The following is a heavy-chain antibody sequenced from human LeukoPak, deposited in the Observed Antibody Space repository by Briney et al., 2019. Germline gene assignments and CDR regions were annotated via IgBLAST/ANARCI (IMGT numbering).Heavy chain of an antibody. D-gene: IGHD1-26*01. J-gene: IGHJ4*02. Sequence: GGSLRLSCAASGFTFSNYAMSWVRQAPGKGLEWVSTNSHSGATTYYTDSVKGRFTISRDNSKNTLYLQMNSLRAEDTAIYYCARILGSYWTPGYDYWGQGTLVTVSS. V-gene: IGHV3-23*01. CDR2: NSHSGATT. CDR3: ARILGSYWTPGYDY. CDR1: GFTFSNYA.